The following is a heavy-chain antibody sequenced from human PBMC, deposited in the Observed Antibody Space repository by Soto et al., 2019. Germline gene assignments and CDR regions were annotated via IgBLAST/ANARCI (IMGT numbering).Heavy chain of an antibody. V-gene: IGHV5-51*01. D-gene: IGHD3-3*01. Sequence: GESLKISCKGSGYSFTSYWIGWVRQMPGKGLEWMGIIYPGDSDTRYSPSFQGQVTISADKSISTAYLQWSSLKASDTAMYYCAGQAYYDFWSGPIPDWGQGTLVTVSS. CDR1: GYSFTSYW. CDR3: AGQAYYDFWSGPIPD. J-gene: IGHJ4*02. CDR2: IYPGDSDT.